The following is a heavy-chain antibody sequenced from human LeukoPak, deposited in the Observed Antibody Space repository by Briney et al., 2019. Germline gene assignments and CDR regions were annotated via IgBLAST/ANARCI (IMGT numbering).Heavy chain of an antibody. V-gene: IGHV4-30-4*08. CDR2: IYYSGST. CDR3: ARDRPVAATRSAFDI. D-gene: IGHD2-15*01. J-gene: IGHJ3*02. Sequence: KPSETLSLTCTVSGGSISTYYWSWIRQPPGKGLEWIGYIYYSGSTYYNPSLKSRVTISVDTSKNQFSLKLSSVTAADTAVYYCARDRPVAATRSAFDIWGQGTMVTVSS. CDR1: GGSISTYY.